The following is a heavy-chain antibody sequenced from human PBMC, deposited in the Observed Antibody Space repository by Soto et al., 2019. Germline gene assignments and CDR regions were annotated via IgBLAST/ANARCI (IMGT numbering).Heavy chain of an antibody. D-gene: IGHD2-15*01. CDR3: ARDTRGTRVGWLDP. V-gene: IGHV3-48*01. CDR2: ISSSSSTI. J-gene: IGHJ5*02. Sequence: EVQLVESGGGLVQPGGSLRLSCAASGFTFSSYSMNWVRHAPVKGLEWVSYISSSSSTIYYADSVKGRFTISRDNAKNSLYLQMNSLRAEDTAVYYCARDTRGTRVGWLDPWGQGTLVTVSS. CDR1: GFTFSSYS.